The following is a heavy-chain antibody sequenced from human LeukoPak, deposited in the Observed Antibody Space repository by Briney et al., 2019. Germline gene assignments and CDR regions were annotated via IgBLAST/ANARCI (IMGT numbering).Heavy chain of an antibody. J-gene: IGHJ4*02. Sequence: SETLSLTCAVYGGSFSGYYWSWIRQPPGKGLEWIGEINHSGSTNYNPSLKSRVTISVDTSKNQFSLKLSSVTAADTAVYYCARAGWVLAVAGQMNYYFDYWGQGTLVTVSS. V-gene: IGHV4-34*01. CDR3: ARAGWVLAVAGQMNYYFDY. CDR1: GGSFSGYY. D-gene: IGHD6-19*01. CDR2: INHSGST.